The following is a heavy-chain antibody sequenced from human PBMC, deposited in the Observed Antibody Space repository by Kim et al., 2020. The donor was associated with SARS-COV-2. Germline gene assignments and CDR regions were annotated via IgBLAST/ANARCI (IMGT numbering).Heavy chain of an antibody. V-gene: IGHV3-23*01. CDR3: ARRLGPTTSNFDY. D-gene: IGHD3-9*01. CDR1: GFTFSSYG. Sequence: GGSLRLSCAASGFTFSSYGMSWVRQAPGKGLVWVSAISCISPASNYANSVKGRFTISRDNSKNTLYLQMNSLRDEDTAMYYCARRLGPTTSNFDYWGPGTLVAVSS. J-gene: IGHJ4*02. CDR2: ISCISPAS.